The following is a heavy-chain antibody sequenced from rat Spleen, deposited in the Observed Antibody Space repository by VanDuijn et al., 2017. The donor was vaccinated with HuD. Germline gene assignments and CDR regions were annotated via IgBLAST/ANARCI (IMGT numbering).Heavy chain of an antibody. V-gene: IGHV5-22*01. D-gene: IGHD2-5*01. Sequence: VQLKESGPGLVQPSQTLSLSCAVSGFSLIRYNVHWVRQPPGKGLEWVASISYEGSSTYYPDSVAGRFTISRDTAQNILFLQMNSPRTEDTATYYCTRGGYFRYWGQGVMVTVSS. CDR2: ISYEGSST. CDR1: GFSLIRYN. J-gene: IGHJ2*01. CDR3: TRGGYFRY.